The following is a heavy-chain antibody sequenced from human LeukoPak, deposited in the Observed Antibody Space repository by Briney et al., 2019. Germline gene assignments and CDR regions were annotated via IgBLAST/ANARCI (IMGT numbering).Heavy chain of an antibody. D-gene: IGHD1-26*01. Sequence: SETLSLTCTVSGGSISSGDYCWTWIRQPPEKGLEWIGYMHYSGNTYYNPSLKSRLTISVDTSKNQFSLKMSSVTAADTAVYYCARHLSGSSWFDPWGQGTLVTVSS. CDR2: MHYSGNT. CDR3: ARHLSGSSWFDP. CDR1: GGSISSGDYC. V-gene: IGHV4-30-4*08. J-gene: IGHJ5*02.